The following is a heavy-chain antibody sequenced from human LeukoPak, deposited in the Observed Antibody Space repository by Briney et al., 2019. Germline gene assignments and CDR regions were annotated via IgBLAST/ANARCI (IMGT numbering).Heavy chain of an antibody. Sequence: SETLSLTCVVSGDSFSRYYWSWIRQPAGKGLEWIGQIYASGSTIYNPSLASRVTLSIDTSQKQFSLKVRSVTAADTAVYYCAGRDQTTGWSFDYRGQGSQVILSS. V-gene: IGHV4-4*07. CDR2: IYASGST. CDR1: GDSFSRYY. J-gene: IGHJ4*02. D-gene: IGHD6-19*01. CDR3: AGRDQTTGWSFDY.